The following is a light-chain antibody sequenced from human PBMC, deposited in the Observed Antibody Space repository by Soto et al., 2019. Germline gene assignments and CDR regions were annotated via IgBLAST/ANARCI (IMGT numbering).Light chain of an antibody. CDR2: AAS. CDR1: QSISSY. V-gene: IGKV1-39*01. CDR3: QQSYSTPPAYT. Sequence: DIQMTQSPSSLSASVGDRVTITCRASQSISSYLNWYQQKPGKAPKLLIYAASSLQSVVPSRFSGSGSGTDFTLTISSLQPEDFATYYCQQSYSTPPAYTFGQGTKLEIK. J-gene: IGKJ2*01.